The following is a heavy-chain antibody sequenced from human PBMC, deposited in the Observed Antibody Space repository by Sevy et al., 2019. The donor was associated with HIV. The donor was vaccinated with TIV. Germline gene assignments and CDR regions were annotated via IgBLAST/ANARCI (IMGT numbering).Heavy chain of an antibody. V-gene: IGHV1-2*02. Sequence: ASVKVSCKASGYTFTAYYIHWVRQAPGQGLEWMGWINPNSGGTYFAKKFQDSVTLTTDTSVNTAYMELRSLRFDDTAVYYCARMGVYYDSSGYYPLKFWGQGTLVTVSS. CDR1: GYTFTAYY. CDR2: INPNSGGT. CDR3: ARMGVYYDSSGYYPLKF. J-gene: IGHJ4*02. D-gene: IGHD3-22*01.